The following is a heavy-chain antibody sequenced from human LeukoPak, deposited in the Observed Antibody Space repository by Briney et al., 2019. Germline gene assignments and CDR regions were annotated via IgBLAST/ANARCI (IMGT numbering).Heavy chain of an antibody. D-gene: IGHD6-6*01. CDR3: ARDPLRAALSLGV. CDR2: INPSGGST. CDR1: GYTFTNYY. V-gene: IGHV1-46*03. Sequence: ASVKVSCKASGYTFTNYYMHWVRQAPGQGLEWMGIINPSGGSTSYAQKFQGRVTMTRDTSTSTVYMELSSLRSEDTAVYYCARDPLRAALSLGVWGKGTTVTVSS. J-gene: IGHJ6*04.